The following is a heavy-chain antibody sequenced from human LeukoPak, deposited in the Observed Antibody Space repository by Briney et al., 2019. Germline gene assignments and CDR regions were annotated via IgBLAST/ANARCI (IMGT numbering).Heavy chain of an antibody. CDR1: GDFISRYF. CDR3: ARLKLMEWSPGWFDP. J-gene: IGHJ5*02. Sequence: PSETLSLTCSVSGDFISRYFWSWIRQPPGKGLEWIGYIFYTGRTNFNPSLKSRVTISVDTSKNQFSLKLSSVTAAGTAVYYCARLKLMEWSPGWFDPWGQGTLVTVSS. V-gene: IGHV4-59*08. CDR2: IFYTGRT. D-gene: IGHD3-3*01.